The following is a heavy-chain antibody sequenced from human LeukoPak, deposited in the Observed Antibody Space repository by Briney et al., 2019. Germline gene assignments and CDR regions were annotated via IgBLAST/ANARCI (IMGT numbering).Heavy chain of an antibody. CDR1: GFTFSDYY. CDR3: ARDRGFSCYDPSYF. Sequence: GGSLRLSCASSGFTFSDYYMSWIRQAPGKGLEWLSYISGSSSIIYYADSVKGRFTISRDNAKNSLFLQLDSLRAEDTAVYYCARDRGFSCYDPSYFWGQGTLVTGSS. CDR2: ISGSSSII. J-gene: IGHJ4*02. D-gene: IGHD5-12*01. V-gene: IGHV3-11*04.